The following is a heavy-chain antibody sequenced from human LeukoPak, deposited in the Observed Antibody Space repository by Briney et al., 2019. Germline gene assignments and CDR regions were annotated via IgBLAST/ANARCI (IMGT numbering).Heavy chain of an antibody. CDR3: ASDLPPYSSGWYVYY. CDR1: GFTFSSYG. D-gene: IGHD6-19*01. Sequence: GGSLRLSCAASGFTFSSYGMHWVRQAPGKGLEWVAVIWYDGSNKYYADSVKGRFTISRDNSKNTLYLQMNSLRAEDTAVYYCASDLPPYSSGWYVYYWGQGTLVTVSS. CDR2: IWYDGSNK. V-gene: IGHV3-33*01. J-gene: IGHJ4*02.